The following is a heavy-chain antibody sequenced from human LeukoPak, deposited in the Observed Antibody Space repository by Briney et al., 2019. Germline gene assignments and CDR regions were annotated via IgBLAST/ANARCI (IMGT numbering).Heavy chain of an antibody. Sequence: PSETLSLTCTVSGGSISSYYWSWIRQPPGQGLEWIGYIYYSGSTNYNPSLKSRVTISVDTSKNQFSLKLSSVTAADTAVYYCARGTYSSGRIPFDYWSQGTLVTVSS. J-gene: IGHJ4*02. CDR3: ARGTYSSGRIPFDY. D-gene: IGHD6-19*01. CDR1: GGSISSYY. CDR2: IYYSGST. V-gene: IGHV4-59*01.